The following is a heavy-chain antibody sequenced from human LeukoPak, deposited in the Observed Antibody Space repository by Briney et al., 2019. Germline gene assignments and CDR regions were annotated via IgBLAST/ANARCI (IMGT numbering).Heavy chain of an antibody. V-gene: IGHV1-2*02. CDR3: AAKSGSYFDY. D-gene: IGHD1-26*01. Sequence: ASVKVSCKASGYTFTGYSMHWVRQAPGQGLEWMGWINPNRGGTNYAQKYQGRGTMTRDTYTSTGYMGLSRLRSDDTAVYYCAAKSGSYFDYWGQGTLVTVSS. J-gene: IGHJ4*02. CDR1: GYTFTGYS. CDR2: INPNRGGT.